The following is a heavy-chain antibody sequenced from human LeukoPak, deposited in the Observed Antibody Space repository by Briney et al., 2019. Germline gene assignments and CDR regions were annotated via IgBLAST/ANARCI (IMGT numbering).Heavy chain of an antibody. V-gene: IGHV4-39*01. D-gene: IGHD5-12*01. J-gene: IGHJ4*02. CDR1: GGSIRSSYYY. CDR3: ARQVYSGYDYYFDY. Sequence: PSETLSLTCTVSGGSIRSSYYYWGWIRQPPGKGLEWIGSIYDSGSTYYNPSLKSRVTISVDTSKNQFSLKLSSVTAADTAVYYCARQVYSGYDYYFDYWGQGTLVTVSS. CDR2: IYDSGST.